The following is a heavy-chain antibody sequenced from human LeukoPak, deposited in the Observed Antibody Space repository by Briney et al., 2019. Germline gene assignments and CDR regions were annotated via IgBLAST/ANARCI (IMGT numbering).Heavy chain of an antibody. J-gene: IGHJ3*02. V-gene: IGHV3-20*04. CDR2: INWNGGST. Sequence: PGGSLRLSCAASGFTFDDYGMSSVRQAPGKGLEWVSGINWNGGSTGYADSVKGRFTISRDNAKNSLYLQMNSLRAEDTALYYCARGPGRLDAFDIWGQGTMVTVSS. CDR3: ARGPGRLDAFDI. CDR1: GFTFDDYG. D-gene: IGHD3-10*01.